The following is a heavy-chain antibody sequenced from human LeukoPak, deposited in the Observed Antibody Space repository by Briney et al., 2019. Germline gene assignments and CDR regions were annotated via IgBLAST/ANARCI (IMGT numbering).Heavy chain of an antibody. J-gene: IGHJ4*02. CDR3: ARIDFGDSIDY. CDR1: GDSISSHY. V-gene: IGHV4-4*07. D-gene: IGHD4-17*01. CDR2: ILTSGST. Sequence: SETLSLTCTVSGDSISSHYWSWIRQPAGKGLEWIERILTSGSTNYNPSLKSRVSMSVDRSSNQFSLKLSSVTAADTAVYYCARIDFGDSIDYWGQGTLVTVSS.